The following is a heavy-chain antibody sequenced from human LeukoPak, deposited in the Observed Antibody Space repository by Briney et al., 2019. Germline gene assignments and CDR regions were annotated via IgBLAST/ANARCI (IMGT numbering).Heavy chain of an antibody. CDR3: ARGDGSSGWDDY. J-gene: IGHJ4*02. D-gene: IGHD6-19*01. Sequence: SETLSLTCAVYGGSFSGYCWSWIRQPPGKGLEWIGEINHSGSTNYNPSLKSRVTISVDTSKNQFSLKLSSVTAADTAVYYCARGDGSSGWDDYWGQGTLVTVSS. CDR2: INHSGST. V-gene: IGHV4-34*01. CDR1: GGSFSGYC.